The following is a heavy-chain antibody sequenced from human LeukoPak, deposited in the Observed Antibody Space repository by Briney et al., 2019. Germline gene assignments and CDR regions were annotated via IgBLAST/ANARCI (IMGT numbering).Heavy chain of an antibody. V-gene: IGHV3-33*01. D-gene: IGHD3-10*01. CDR1: GFTFSSYG. Sequence: GGSLRLSCAASGFTFSSYGMHWVRQAPGKGLEWVAVIWYDGSNKYYADSVKGRFTISRDNSKNTLYLQMNSLRAEDTAVYYCARGRQDYYGSGSLHMFFDYWGQGTLVTVSS. CDR3: ARGRQDYYGSGSLHMFFDY. CDR2: IWYDGSNK. J-gene: IGHJ4*02.